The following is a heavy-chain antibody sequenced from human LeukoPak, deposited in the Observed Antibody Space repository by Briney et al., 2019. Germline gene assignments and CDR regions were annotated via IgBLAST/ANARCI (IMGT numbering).Heavy chain of an antibody. CDR3: AREGLSSSGMDV. D-gene: IGHD6-13*01. Sequence: PSETLSLTCTVSGGSISSSTYYWGWIRQPPGKGLEWIGIINYSGITYYNSSLKSRVTISVDTSKNQFSLKLSSVTAADTAVYYCAREGLSSSGMDVWGQGTTVTVSS. V-gene: IGHV4-39*07. J-gene: IGHJ6*02. CDR2: INYSGIT. CDR1: GGSISSSTYY.